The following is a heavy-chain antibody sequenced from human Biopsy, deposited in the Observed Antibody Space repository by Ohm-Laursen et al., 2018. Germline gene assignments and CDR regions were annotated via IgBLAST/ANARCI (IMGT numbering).Heavy chain of an antibody. Sequence: SDTLSLTCSVSGDSISSSGNYWSWIRQFPGKGLEWIAYIYHTGSTYYNPSLKSRLSIAIDTSKNQFSVSLRSVTAADTAVYYCARADMVTTIVDYWGQGTLVTVSS. D-gene: IGHD5-12*01. CDR3: ARADMVTTIVDY. CDR2: IYHTGST. CDR1: GDSISSSGNY. J-gene: IGHJ4*02. V-gene: IGHV4-31*03.